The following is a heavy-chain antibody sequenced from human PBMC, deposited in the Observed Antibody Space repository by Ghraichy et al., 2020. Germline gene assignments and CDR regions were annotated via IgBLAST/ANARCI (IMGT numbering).Heavy chain of an antibody. CDR2: IYYSGSP. D-gene: IGHD2-15*01. CDR1: GGSMSSGGYY. J-gene: IGHJ4*02. Sequence: SETLSLTCTVSGGSMSSGGYYWRWIRKHPGKGLEWIGYIYYSGSPYYNPSLKSRLTISVDTSKNRFSLELSSVNAADTAVYYCARGGGYCGGGACFWDYWGQGTLVTVSS. V-gene: IGHV4-31*03. CDR3: ARGGGYCGGGACFWDY.